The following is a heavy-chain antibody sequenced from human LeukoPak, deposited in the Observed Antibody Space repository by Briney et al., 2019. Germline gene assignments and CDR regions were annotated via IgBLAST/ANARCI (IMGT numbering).Heavy chain of an antibody. CDR3: ARDRGSAVFDP. Sequence: SETLSLTCTVSGGSISTYYWSWIRQPPGKGLEWIGYIYYSGSTDYNPSLKSRITISVDTSKNQFSLKLSSVTAADTAVYYCARDRGSAVFDPWGQGTLVTVSS. D-gene: IGHD6-19*01. J-gene: IGHJ5*02. V-gene: IGHV4-59*01. CDR1: GGSISTYY. CDR2: IYYSGST.